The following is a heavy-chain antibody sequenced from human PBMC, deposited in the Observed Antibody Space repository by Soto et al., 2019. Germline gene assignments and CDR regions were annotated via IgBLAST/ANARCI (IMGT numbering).Heavy chain of an antibody. Sequence: GSLRLSCAASGFTFSSYAVSWVRQAPGKGPEWISSISGSGSTICYADSVKGRFTISRDNSKNTLYLQMSSLRAEDTAVYYCAKVFYYYDSSGYYYFDYWGQGTLVTVSS. CDR3: AKVFYYYDSSGYYYFDY. J-gene: IGHJ4*02. V-gene: IGHV3-23*01. CDR1: GFTFSSYA. D-gene: IGHD3-22*01. CDR2: ISGSGSTI.